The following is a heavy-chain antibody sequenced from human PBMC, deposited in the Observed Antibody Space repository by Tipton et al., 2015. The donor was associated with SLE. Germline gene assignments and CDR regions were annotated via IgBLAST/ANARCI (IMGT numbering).Heavy chain of an antibody. J-gene: IGHJ5*02. CDR2: FYYTGST. CDR1: GGSISSGDYF. Sequence: GLVKPSETLSLTCTVSGGSISSGDYFCTWIRQHPGKGLEWGGYFYYTGSTYFYNPSIISRVTMSVDTSKNQFYLRVSSVTAADAAVYYCARAPTSSGWLDPWGQGTLVTVSS. D-gene: IGHD3-10*01. CDR3: ARAPTSSGWLDP. V-gene: IGHV4-31*03.